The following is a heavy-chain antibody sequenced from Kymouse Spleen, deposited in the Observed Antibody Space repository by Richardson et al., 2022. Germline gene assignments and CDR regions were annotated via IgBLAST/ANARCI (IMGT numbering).Heavy chain of an antibody. Sequence: QLQLQESGPGLVKPSETLSLTCTVSGGSISSSSYYWGWIRQPPGKGLEWIGSIYYSGSTYYNPSLKSRVTISVDTSKNQFSLKLSSVTAADTAVYYCARQWSGYPDYYYYYGMDVWGQGTTVTVSS. D-gene: IGHD3-3*01. V-gene: IGHV4-39*01. J-gene: IGHJ6*02. CDR2: IYYSGST. CDR3: ARQWSGYPDYYYYYGMDV. CDR1: GGSISSSSYY.